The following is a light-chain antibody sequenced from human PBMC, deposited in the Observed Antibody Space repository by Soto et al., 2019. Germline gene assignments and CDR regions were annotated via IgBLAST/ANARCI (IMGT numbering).Light chain of an antibody. CDR1: QSVSSN. J-gene: IGKJ1*01. V-gene: IGKV3-15*01. CDR2: GAS. CDR3: QQYNNWPPWT. Sequence: EILITQSPATLSVSPGARATLSCRASQSVSSNLAWYQQKPGQAPRLLIYGASTRATGIPARFSGSGSGTEFTLTISSLQSEDFAVYYCQQYNNWPPWTFGQGTKVDIK.